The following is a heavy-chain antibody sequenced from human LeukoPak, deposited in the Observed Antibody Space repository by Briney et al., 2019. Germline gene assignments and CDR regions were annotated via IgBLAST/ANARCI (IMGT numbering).Heavy chain of an antibody. V-gene: IGHV4-34*01. D-gene: IGHD4-17*01. Sequence: SETLSLTCAVYGGSFSGYYWSWIRQPPGKGLEWIGEINHSGSTNYNPSLKSRVTISVDTSKNQFSLKLSSVTAADTAVYYCGRFPPHDYGDHWGQGTLVTVSS. CDR1: GGSFSGYY. CDR3: GRFPPHDYGDH. J-gene: IGHJ4*02. CDR2: INHSGST.